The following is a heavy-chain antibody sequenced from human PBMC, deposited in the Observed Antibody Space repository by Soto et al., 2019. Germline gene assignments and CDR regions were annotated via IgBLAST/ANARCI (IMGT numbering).Heavy chain of an antibody. V-gene: IGHV1-69*12. D-gene: IGHD3-22*01. CDR3: ARVAGHYYDSSGYAS. J-gene: IGHJ5*02. CDR1: GGTFSSYA. Sequence: QVQLVQSGAEVRKPGSSVKVSCKASGGTFSSYAISWVRQAPGQGLEWMGAIIPLFGTTNYAQKFKGRVTITADESTSTAYMDVTSLRTEDMAVYYCARVAGHYYDSSGYASWGQGTLVTVSS. CDR2: IIPLFGTT.